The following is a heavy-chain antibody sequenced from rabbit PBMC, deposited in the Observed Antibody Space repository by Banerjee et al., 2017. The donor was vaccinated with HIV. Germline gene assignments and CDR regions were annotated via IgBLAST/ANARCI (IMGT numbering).Heavy chain of an antibody. CDR2: IYTGDGST. CDR1: GFSFSSGYD. CDR3: ARVGYTYGDGGDGYSKWGL. V-gene: IGHV1S45*01. Sequence: QEQLVESGGGLVQPGASLTLTCKASGFSFSSGYDMCWVRQAPGKGLEWIGCIYTGDGSTYYASWAKGRFTISRTSATTVTLQMTSLTAADTATYFCARVGYTYGDGGDGYSKWGLWGQGNLVTVS. J-gene: IGHJ4*01. D-gene: IGHD6-1*01.